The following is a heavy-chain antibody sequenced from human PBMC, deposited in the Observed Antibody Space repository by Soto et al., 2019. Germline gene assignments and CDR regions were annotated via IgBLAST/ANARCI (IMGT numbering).Heavy chain of an antibody. J-gene: IGHJ3*02. CDR2: IYYSGST. D-gene: IGHD3-10*01. CDR3: ARDGSSRGVGAFDI. Sequence: QVQLQESGPGLVKPSETLSLTCTVPGGSISSYYWSWIRQPPGKGLEWIGYIYYSGSTNYNPSLKSRVTISVDTSKNQFSLKLSSVTAADTAVYYCARDGSSRGVGAFDIWGQGTMVTVSS. V-gene: IGHV4-59*01. CDR1: GGSISSYY.